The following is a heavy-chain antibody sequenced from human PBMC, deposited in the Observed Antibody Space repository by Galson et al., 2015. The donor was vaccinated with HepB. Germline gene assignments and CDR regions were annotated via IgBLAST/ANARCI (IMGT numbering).Heavy chain of an antibody. CDR3: AKDRYRWGLNTAISWKDY. D-gene: IGHD5-18*01. Sequence: SLRLSCAASGFTFSSYGMHWVRQAPGKGLEWVAVISYDGSNKYYADSVKGRFTISRDNSKNTLYLQMNSLRAEDTAVYYCAKDRYRWGLNTAISWKDYWGQGILVTVSS. J-gene: IGHJ4*02. V-gene: IGHV3-30*18. CDR1: GFTFSSYG. CDR2: ISYDGSNK.